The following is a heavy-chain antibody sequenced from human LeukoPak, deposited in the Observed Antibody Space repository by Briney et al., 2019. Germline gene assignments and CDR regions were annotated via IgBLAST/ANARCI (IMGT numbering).Heavy chain of an antibody. Sequence: ASVKVSCKASGYTFTSYGISWVRQAPGQGLEWMGWISAYNGNTNYAQKLQGRVTMTSDTSTSTAYMELRSLRSDDTAVYYCARETQYSSSWYFDYWGQGTLVTVSS. CDR1: GYTFTSYG. V-gene: IGHV1-18*01. J-gene: IGHJ4*02. CDR3: ARETQYSSSWYFDY. D-gene: IGHD6-13*01. CDR2: ISAYNGNT.